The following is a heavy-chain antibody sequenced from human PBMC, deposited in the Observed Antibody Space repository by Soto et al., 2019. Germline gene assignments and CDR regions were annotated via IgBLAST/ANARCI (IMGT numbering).Heavy chain of an antibody. D-gene: IGHD3-10*01. J-gene: IGHJ5*02. Sequence: GGSLRLSCAASGFTFSSYGMHWVRQAPGKGLEWVAVISYDGSNKYYADSVKGRFTISRDNSKNTLYLQMNSLRVDDTAVYYCARDYSVSGSYAPWFDPWGQGTLVTVSS. CDR2: ISYDGSNK. V-gene: IGHV3-30*03. CDR3: ARDYSVSGSYAPWFDP. CDR1: GFTFSSYG.